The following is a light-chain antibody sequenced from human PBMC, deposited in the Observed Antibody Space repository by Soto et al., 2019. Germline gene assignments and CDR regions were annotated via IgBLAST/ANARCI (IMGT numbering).Light chain of an antibody. CDR3: GSYAGSYKFFA. V-gene: IGLV2-11*01. J-gene: IGLJ1*01. CDR1: SSDVGAYNY. Sequence: SALTQPRSVSGYPGQSVTISCTGSSSDVGAYNYVSWYQQQPGKAPKLMIYDVSIRPSGVTDRFSGSKSGNTASLTIFGIQAEDDGDYYCGSYAGSYKFFAFGTGSKVTVL. CDR2: DVS.